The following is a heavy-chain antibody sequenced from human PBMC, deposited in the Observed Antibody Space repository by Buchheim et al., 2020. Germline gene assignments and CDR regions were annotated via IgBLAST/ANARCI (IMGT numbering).Heavy chain of an antibody. V-gene: IGHV3-30*18. Sequence: QVQLVESGGGVVQPGTSLRLSCAASGFAFSSYGMHWVRQAPGKGLEWVAVISYDGSEKYYGDSVKGRLTISRDNSKNTLYLQMNTLRAENTAVYYCAKKKGAPGAFGMDVWGQGT. CDR1: GFAFSSYG. J-gene: IGHJ6*02. CDR3: AKKKGAPGAFGMDV. CDR2: ISYDGSEK. D-gene: IGHD3-10*01.